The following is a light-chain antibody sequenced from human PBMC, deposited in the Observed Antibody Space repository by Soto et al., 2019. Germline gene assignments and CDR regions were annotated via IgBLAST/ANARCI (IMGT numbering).Light chain of an antibody. CDR3: CSYAVRSXLYV. Sequence: SSHIGSSNLVSWYQHHSGKAPKLIIYEGNKRPSGVSNRFSGSKSGKTASLTISGLQAEDEGTYYCCSYAVRSXLYVVGTGTKVXV. CDR2: EGN. J-gene: IGLJ1*01. V-gene: IGLV2-23*01. CDR1: SSHIGSSNL.